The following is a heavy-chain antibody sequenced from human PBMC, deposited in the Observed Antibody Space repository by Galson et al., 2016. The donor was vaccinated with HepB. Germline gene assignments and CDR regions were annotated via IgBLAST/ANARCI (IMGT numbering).Heavy chain of an antibody. J-gene: IGHJ6*02. Sequence: SVKVSCKASGYTSSNYGITWVRQAPGQGPEWMGWISGYSGNTKYAQKFQARVTMTTDTSTTTAYMELRSLRSDDTAVYYCTRVPNYDYVWVSYRYGYYHGMDVWGQGTTVTVSS. CDR1: GYTSSNYG. D-gene: IGHD3-16*02. CDR2: ISGYSGNT. V-gene: IGHV1-18*01. CDR3: TRVPNYDYVWVSYRYGYYHGMDV.